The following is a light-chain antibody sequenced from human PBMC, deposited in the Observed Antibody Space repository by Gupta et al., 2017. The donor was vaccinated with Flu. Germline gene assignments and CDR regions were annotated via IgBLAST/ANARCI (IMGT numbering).Light chain of an antibody. V-gene: IGLV1-40*01. CDR3: QSFDSGLNAYV. J-gene: IGLJ1*01. CDR2: GNF. CDR1: PSNSGANYD. Sequence: QSVLTQPPSVSGAPGQRVSISCTGTPSNSGANYDVQWYQHLPETAPKLLLYGNFDRPSGVPDRFSGSKSDISASLAITGLHADDEADYYCQSFDSGLNAYVFGTGTKVTVL.